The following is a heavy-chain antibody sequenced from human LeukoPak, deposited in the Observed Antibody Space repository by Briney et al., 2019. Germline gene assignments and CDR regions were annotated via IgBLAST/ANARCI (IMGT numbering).Heavy chain of an antibody. CDR1: GFTFSSYW. V-gene: IGHV3-7*03. Sequence: GGSLRLSCAASGFTFSSYWMCWVRQAPGKGLEWVAIIKQDGSDKYYVDSVEGRFIISRDNAKNSLYLQMNSLRSEDTAVYYCARGSGDGYNSGTDDYWGQGTLVTVSS. CDR3: ARGSGDGYNSGTDDY. CDR2: IKQDGSDK. D-gene: IGHD5-24*01. J-gene: IGHJ4*02.